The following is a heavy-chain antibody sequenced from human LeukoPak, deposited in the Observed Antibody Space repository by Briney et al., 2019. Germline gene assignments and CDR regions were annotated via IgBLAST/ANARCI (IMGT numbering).Heavy chain of an antibody. V-gene: IGHV4-59*08. CDR2: MYYSGSS. D-gene: IGHD3-22*01. J-gene: IGHJ3*01. Sequence: SETLSLTCSVSGGSISGYYWSWIRQSPGKGLVWIGYMYYSGSSNYNPSLKSRVTISIDMSTNQFSLKLSSVTAADTALYYCARHFTYYYASSGYPRDACDVWGQGTMVTVSS. CDR3: ARHFTYYYASSGYPRDACDV. CDR1: GGSISGYY.